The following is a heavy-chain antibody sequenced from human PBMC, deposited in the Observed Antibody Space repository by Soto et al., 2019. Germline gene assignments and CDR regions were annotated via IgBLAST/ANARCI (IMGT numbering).Heavy chain of an antibody. CDR2: IYYTGGT. CDR1: GVSISSADYF. V-gene: IGHV4-31*03. CDR3: ARDYSDTSGFYRAYDY. D-gene: IGHD3-22*01. Sequence: QVQLQESGPGLVKPSQTLSLTCTVSGVSISSADYFWSWIRQHPGRGLAWIGYIYYTGGTNYNPSLNSRLSISLDTSKTQFSLKLSSVTAADTAMYYCARDYSDTSGFYRAYDYWGQGTLVTVSS. J-gene: IGHJ4*02.